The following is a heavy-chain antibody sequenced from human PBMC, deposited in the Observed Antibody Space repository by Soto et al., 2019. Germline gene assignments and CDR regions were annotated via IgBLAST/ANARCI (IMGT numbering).Heavy chain of an antibody. CDR2: INPNSGGT. J-gene: IGHJ4*02. CDR1: GYTFTGYY. Sequence: ASVKVSCKASGYTFTGYYMHWVRQAPGQGLEWMGWINPNSGGTNYAQKFQGWVTMTRDTSISTAYMELSRLRSDDTAVYYCARSMPTAHQYQRREKYYFDYWGQGTLVTVSS. V-gene: IGHV1-2*04. D-gene: IGHD5-18*01. CDR3: ARSMPTAHQYQRREKYYFDY.